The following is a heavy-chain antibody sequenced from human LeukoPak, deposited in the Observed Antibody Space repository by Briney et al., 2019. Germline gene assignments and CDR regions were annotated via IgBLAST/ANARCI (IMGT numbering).Heavy chain of an antibody. V-gene: IGHV2-5*01. J-gene: IGHJ4*02. CDR2: IFWNDDK. CDR3: ARTSLIPIAVAGTGTGPSFDY. D-gene: IGHD6-19*01. CDR1: GFSLSTSGVG. Sequence: SGPTLVKPTQTLTLTCTFSGFSLSTSGVGVGWIRQPPGKALEWLALIFWNDDKRYSPSLKTRLTISKDTSKNQVVLTMTNMDPVDTATYYCARTSLIPIAVAGTGTGPSFDYWGQGTLVTVSS.